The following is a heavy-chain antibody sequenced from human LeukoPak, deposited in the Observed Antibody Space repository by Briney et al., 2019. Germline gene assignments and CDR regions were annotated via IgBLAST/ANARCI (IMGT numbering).Heavy chain of an antibody. D-gene: IGHD2-15*01. CDR3: AREDMWAFDI. CDR2: IKPDGSEK. CDR1: GFIFSHYW. J-gene: IGHJ3*02. Sequence: TGGSLRLSCAAFGFIFSHYWMSWVRQAPGKGLDWVANIKPDGSEKDYVDSVKGRFTISRDNAKNSLYLQMDSLRAEDTAVYYCAREDMWAFDIWGQGTMVTVSS. V-gene: IGHV3-7*01.